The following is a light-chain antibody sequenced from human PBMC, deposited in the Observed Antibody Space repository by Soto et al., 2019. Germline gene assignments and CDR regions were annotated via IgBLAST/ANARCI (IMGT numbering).Light chain of an antibody. J-gene: IGKJ3*01. V-gene: IGKV1-39*01. CDR3: QQSFSIPCT. CDR1: QGIRAY. CDR2: AAT. Sequence: DIPMTQSPSSLSASVGDRLTITCRASQGIRAYLNWYQQKPGKAPKVLIYAATDLQSGVPSRFNGSGSGTDFTLTITSLQPEDFATYYCQQSFSIPCTFGPGTRVDV.